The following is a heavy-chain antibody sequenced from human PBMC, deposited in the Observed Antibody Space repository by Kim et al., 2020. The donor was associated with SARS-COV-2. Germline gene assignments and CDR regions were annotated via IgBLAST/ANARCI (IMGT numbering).Heavy chain of an antibody. CDR1: GASISTNSYH. V-gene: IGHV4-39*01. J-gene: IGHJ4*02. CDR2: IFYSGST. CDR3: ARYGRQSTAAVGGDY. Sequence: SETLSLTCTVSGASISTNSYHWGWIRQPPGKGLEWIGTIFYSGSTYYNPSLKSRLTISLDTSKNQFSLKLSSVTAADTAVYYCARYGRQSTAAVGGDYWGQGTLVTVSS. D-gene: IGHD6-13*01.